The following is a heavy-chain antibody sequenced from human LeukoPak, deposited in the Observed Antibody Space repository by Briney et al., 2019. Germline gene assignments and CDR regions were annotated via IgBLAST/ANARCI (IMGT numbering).Heavy chain of an antibody. CDR2: ISSSGSTI. D-gene: IGHD3-22*01. CDR3: ARADSSDAFDI. J-gene: IGHJ3*02. Sequence: LSLTCAVYGGSFSDYYMSWIRQAPGKGLEWVSYISSSGSTIYYADSVKGRFTISRDNAKNSLYLQMNSLRAEDTAVYYCARADSSDAFDIWGQGTMVTVPS. CDR1: GGSFSDYY. V-gene: IGHV3-11*01.